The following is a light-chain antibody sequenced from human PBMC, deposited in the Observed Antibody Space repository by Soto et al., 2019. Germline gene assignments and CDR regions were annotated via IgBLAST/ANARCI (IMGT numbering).Light chain of an antibody. CDR1: SSDVGSYNL. V-gene: IGLV2-23*02. CDR3: CAYAGSSTFV. J-gene: IGLJ2*01. Sequence: QSALTQPASVSGSPGQSITISCTGTSSDVGSYNLVSWYQQHPGKAPKLMIYEVSKRPSGVSNRFSGSKSGNTASLTLSGLQAEDEADYNCCAYAGSSTFVFGGGTKLTVL. CDR2: EVS.